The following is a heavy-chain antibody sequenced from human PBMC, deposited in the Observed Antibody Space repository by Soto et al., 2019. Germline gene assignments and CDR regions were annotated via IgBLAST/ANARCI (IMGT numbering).Heavy chain of an antibody. CDR2: ITNRGGST. D-gene: IGHD3-10*01. CDR3: AKDGRGPGSYYPMDV. V-gene: IGHV3-23*01. J-gene: IGHJ6*02. CDR1: GLTFSSYA. Sequence: GGSLRLSCAASGLTFSSYAMTWVRQAPGKGLEWVSTITNRGGSTDYADSVKGRFTISRDNSKNTLYLQMNRLRAEDTGVYYCAKDGRGPGSYYPMDVWGQGDTVTVSS.